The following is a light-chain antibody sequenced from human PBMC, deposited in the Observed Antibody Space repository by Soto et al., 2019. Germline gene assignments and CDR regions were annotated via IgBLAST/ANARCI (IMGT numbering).Light chain of an antibody. Sequence: EIVLTQSPGTLSLSPGERATLSCRASQSVSSNYLAWYQQKPGQAPRLLIYGASIRATGIPDRFSGSGSGTDFTLTISRLEPDDFTVYYCQQYGSSQAFGGGTKLEIK. J-gene: IGKJ4*01. CDR2: GAS. CDR1: QSVSSNY. V-gene: IGKV3-20*01. CDR3: QQYGSSQA.